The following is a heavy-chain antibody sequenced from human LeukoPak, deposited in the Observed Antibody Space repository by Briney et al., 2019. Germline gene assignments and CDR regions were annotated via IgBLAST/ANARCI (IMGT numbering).Heavy chain of an antibody. CDR2: ISACNGNT. D-gene: IGHD3-22*01. Sequence: ASVKVSCKASGYTSTNYGISWVRQAPGQGLEWMGWISACNGNTNFAQKLQGRVTLTTDTSTGTAYMELRSLRSDDTAVYYCAGYYYDSSGYPRPWFDPWGQGTLVTVSS. CDR1: GYTSTNYG. J-gene: IGHJ5*02. V-gene: IGHV1-18*01. CDR3: AGYYYDSSGYPRPWFDP.